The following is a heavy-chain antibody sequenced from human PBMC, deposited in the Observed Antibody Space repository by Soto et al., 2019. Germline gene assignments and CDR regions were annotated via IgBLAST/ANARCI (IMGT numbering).Heavy chain of an antibody. J-gene: IGHJ6*02. V-gene: IGHV4-39*01. CDR1: GGSISISSYY. CDR3: ARKEGIAAAGCIDV. CDR2: IYYSGST. D-gene: IGHD6-13*01. Sequence: SETLSLTCTVSGGSISISSYYWGWIRQPPGKGLEWIGSIYYSGSTYYNPSLKSRVTISVDTSKNQFSLKLSSVTAADTAVYYCARKEGIAAAGCIDVWGQGTTVTVYS.